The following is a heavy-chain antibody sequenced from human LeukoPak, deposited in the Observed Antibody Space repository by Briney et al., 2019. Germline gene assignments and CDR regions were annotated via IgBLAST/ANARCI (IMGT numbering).Heavy chain of an antibody. Sequence: SVKVSCKASGDTFIPYTFSWVRQAPGQGLEWIGRIIPSLDVANYAHKFQGRVTLSVDRDTATTYMEVTSLRSEDTAIYYRARDHCSPGTCLGGHWGQGTLVTVSS. V-gene: IGHV1-69*04. J-gene: IGHJ4*02. CDR3: ARDHCSPGTCLGGH. D-gene: IGHD2-15*01. CDR1: GDTFIPYT. CDR2: IIPSLDVA.